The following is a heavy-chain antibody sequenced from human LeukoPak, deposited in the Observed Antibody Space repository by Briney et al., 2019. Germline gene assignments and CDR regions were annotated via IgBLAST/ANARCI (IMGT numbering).Heavy chain of an antibody. CDR2: IYYSGST. CDR1: GGSISSYY. Sequence: SETLPLTCTVSGGSISSYYWSWIRQPPGKGLEWIGYIYYSGSTNYNPSLKSRVTISVDTSKNQFSLKQSSVTAADTAVYYCASRYCSSTSCSDAFDIWGQGTMVTVSS. CDR3: ASRYCSSTSCSDAFDI. J-gene: IGHJ3*02. V-gene: IGHV4-59*01. D-gene: IGHD2-2*01.